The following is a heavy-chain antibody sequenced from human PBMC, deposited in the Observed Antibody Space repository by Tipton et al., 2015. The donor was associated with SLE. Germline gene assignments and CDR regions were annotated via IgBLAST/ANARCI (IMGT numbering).Heavy chain of an antibody. D-gene: IGHD6-6*01. CDR3: AREAARPWVFDI. CDR1: GGSVSSSTYY. CDR2: IYYTGTT. Sequence: TLSLTCTVSGGSVSSSTYYWGWIRQPPGKGLEWIANIYYTGTTYYNTSLKSRVTISVDTSKNQFSLNVSSVTAADTAVYYCAREAARPWVFDIWGQGAMITVSS. V-gene: IGHV4-39*07. J-gene: IGHJ3*02.